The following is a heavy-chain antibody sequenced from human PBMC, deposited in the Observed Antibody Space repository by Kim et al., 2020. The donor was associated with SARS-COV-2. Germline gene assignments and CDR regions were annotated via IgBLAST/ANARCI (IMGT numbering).Heavy chain of an antibody. CDR1: GYTFTSYA. CDR3: ARGSGYDLPYYYYYYMDV. D-gene: IGHD5-12*01. J-gene: IGHJ6*03. V-gene: IGHV7-4-1*02. CDR2: INTNTGNP. Sequence: ASVKVACKASGYTFTSYAMNWVRQGPGQGLEWMGWINTNTGNPTYAQGFTGRFVFSLDTSVSTAYLQISSLKAEDTAVYYCARGSGYDLPYYYYYYMDVWGKGATGTVSS.